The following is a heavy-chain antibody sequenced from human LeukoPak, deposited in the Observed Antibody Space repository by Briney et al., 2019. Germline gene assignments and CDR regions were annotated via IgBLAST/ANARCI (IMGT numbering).Heavy chain of an antibody. CDR3: ARRGYHDYSGFDY. CDR2: ISGRSDDI. CDR1: GFTFSSYS. Sequence: GGSLRLSCAASGFTFSSYSMNWVRQAPGKGLEWVSSISGRSDDIYYADSVKGRFTISRDNSKNSLYLQMKRLGAEDTALYYCARRGYHDYSGFDYWGQGTLVTVSA. V-gene: IGHV3-21*01. J-gene: IGHJ4*02. D-gene: IGHD1-26*01.